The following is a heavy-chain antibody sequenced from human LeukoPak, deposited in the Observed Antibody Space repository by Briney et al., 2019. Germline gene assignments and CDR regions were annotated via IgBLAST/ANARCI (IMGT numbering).Heavy chain of an antibody. Sequence: GGSLRLSCAASAFSVSENYMNWVRQAPGKGLEWVSFIYSDGRPYYADSVKGRFTISRDNSKNTLYLQMNSLRAEDTAVYYCARTPEVGWFDPWGQRTLVTVSS. CDR1: AFSVSENY. CDR2: IYSDGRP. V-gene: IGHV3-66*01. D-gene: IGHD1-14*01. CDR3: ARTPEVGWFDP. J-gene: IGHJ5*02.